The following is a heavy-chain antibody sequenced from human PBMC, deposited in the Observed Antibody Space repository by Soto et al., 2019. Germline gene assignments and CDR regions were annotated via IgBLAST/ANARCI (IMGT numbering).Heavy chain of an antibody. D-gene: IGHD6-13*01. Sequence: SETLSLTCTVSGGSISSYYWSWIRQPPGKGLEWIGYIYYSGSTNYNPSLKSQVTISVDTSKNQFSLKLSSVTAADTAVYYCARGGSSSWYTHYYFDYWGQGTLVTVSS. CDR2: IYYSGST. V-gene: IGHV4-59*01. CDR1: GGSISSYY. CDR3: ARGGSSSWYTHYYFDY. J-gene: IGHJ4*02.